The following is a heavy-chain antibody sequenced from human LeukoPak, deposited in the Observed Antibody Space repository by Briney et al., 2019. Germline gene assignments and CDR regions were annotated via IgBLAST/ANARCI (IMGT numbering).Heavy chain of an antibody. CDR2: IYHSGST. CDR1: GYSISSGYY. J-gene: IGHJ5*02. Sequence: SETLSLTCTVSGYSISSGYYWGWIRQPPGKGLEWIGSIYHSGSTYYNPSLKSRVTISVDTSKNQFSLKLSSVTAADTAVYYCARDHGGTMVRGVIPFDPWGQGTLVTVSS. CDR3: ARDHGGTMVRGVIPFDP. D-gene: IGHD3-10*01. V-gene: IGHV4-38-2*02.